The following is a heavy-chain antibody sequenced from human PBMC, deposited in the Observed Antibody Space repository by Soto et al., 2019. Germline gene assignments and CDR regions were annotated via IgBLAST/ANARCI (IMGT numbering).Heavy chain of an antibody. Sequence: QVQLVESGGGVVQPGRSLRLSCAASGFMFSTYTMHWVRQAPGKGLDWVAVISYDGNTKYHADSVKGRFTISRDDSKNTLYLKMNTLRSADTSGYYSATAYCISPRCSSINYWGQGPLVTVSS. J-gene: IGHJ4*02. V-gene: IGHV3-30-3*01. D-gene: IGHD2-2*01. CDR1: GFMFSTYT. CDR3: ATAYCISPRCSSINY. CDR2: ISYDGNTK.